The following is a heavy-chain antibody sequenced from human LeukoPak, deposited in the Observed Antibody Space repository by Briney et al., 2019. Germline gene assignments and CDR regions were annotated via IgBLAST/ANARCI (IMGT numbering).Heavy chain of an antibody. Sequence: SETLSLTCTVSGYSISSGYYWGWIRQPPGKGLEWIGSIYHSGSTYYNPSLKSRVTISVDTSKNQFSLKLSSVTAADTAVYYCACGYCSGGSCYLDYWGQGTLVTVSS. CDR2: IYHSGST. D-gene: IGHD2-15*01. CDR3: ACGYCSGGSCYLDY. CDR1: GYSISSGYY. V-gene: IGHV4-38-2*02. J-gene: IGHJ4*02.